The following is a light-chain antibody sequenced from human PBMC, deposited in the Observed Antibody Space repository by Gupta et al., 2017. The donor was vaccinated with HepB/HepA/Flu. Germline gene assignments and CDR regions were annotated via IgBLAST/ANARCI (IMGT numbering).Light chain of an antibody. Sequence: QSVLTQPPSVSGAPGQTVAISCAGRSSNIGADYYVHWYQQLPGTAPKLLIYGNKNRASGVPDRFSGSKSGTSASLAMTGLQAEDEADYYYQSYDNSLSGVVFGGGTKVTVL. CDR2: GNK. J-gene: IGLJ2*01. V-gene: IGLV1-40*01. CDR1: SSNIGADYY. CDR3: QSYDNSLSGVV.